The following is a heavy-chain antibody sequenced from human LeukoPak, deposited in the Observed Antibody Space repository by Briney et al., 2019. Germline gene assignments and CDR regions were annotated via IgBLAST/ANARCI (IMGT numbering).Heavy chain of an antibody. CDR1: GVTFTNYS. CDR3: AKVPAGNKVEY. V-gene: IGHV3-23*01. Sequence: GGSLTLSCAASGVTFTNYSMTWVRQAPGEGLEWVSGIRISVGRTDYADSVKGRFTISRDNSKNTRYLQMNSMRAEDTAVYDCAKVPAGNKVEYWGQGTLVTVHS. D-gene: IGHD2/OR15-2a*01. CDR2: IRISVGRT. J-gene: IGHJ4*02.